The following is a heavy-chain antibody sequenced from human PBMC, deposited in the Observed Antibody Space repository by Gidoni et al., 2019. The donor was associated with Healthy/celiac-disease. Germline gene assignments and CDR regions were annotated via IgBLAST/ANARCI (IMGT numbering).Heavy chain of an antibody. D-gene: IGHD6-19*01. J-gene: IGHJ6*02. V-gene: IGHV1-69*09. CDR1: GGTFSSYA. CDR3: ARDFRIAVAGTVYYGMDV. Sequence: QVQLVQSGAEVKKPGSSVKVSCKASGGTFSSYAISWVRQAHGQGLEWMGRIIPILGIANYAQKFQGRVTITADKSTSTAYMELSSLRSEDTAVYYCARDFRIAVAGTVYYGMDVWGQGTTVTVSS. CDR2: IIPILGIA.